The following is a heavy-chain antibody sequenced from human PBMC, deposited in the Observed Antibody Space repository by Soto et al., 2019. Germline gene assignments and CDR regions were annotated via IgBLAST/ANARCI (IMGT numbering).Heavy chain of an antibody. V-gene: IGHV3-23*01. D-gene: IGHD1-26*01. CDR3: AKDQMGELLGLFDY. CDR2: IRGSGGST. Sequence: GGSLRLTCAASGFTFSSYAMSWVRQAPGKGLEWVSAIRGSGGSTYYADSVKGRFTISRDNSKNTLYLQMNSLRAEDTAVYYCAKDQMGELLGLFDYWGQGTLVTVSS. CDR1: GFTFSSYA. J-gene: IGHJ4*02.